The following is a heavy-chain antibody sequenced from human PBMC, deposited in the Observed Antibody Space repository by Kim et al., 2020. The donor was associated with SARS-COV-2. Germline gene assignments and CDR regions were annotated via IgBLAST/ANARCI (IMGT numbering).Heavy chain of an antibody. V-gene: IGHV4-61*01. CDR3: ANNLFQ. Sequence: SETLSLTCSVSGGSVSSGIHYWGWIRQPPGKGLEWIGYIFKSGKTNYNPSLKGRVTFSLDTSENQFSLRLTSVTAADTAVYCCANNLFQ. CDR1: GGSVSSGIHY. CDR2: IFKSGKT. J-gene: IGHJ1*01.